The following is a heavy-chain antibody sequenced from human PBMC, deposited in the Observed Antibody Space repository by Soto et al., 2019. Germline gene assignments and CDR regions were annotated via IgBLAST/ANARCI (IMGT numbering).Heavy chain of an antibody. Sequence: GASVKVSCTASGYIFTSYYMHWVRQAPGQGLEWMGIINPSSGSANYAQKFQGRFAMTRDTSTSTVYMELSSLRSEDTALYYCASLSVGANDLFDYWGQGTLVTVSS. V-gene: IGHV1-46*03. J-gene: IGHJ4*02. CDR1: GYIFTSYY. D-gene: IGHD1-26*01. CDR3: ASLSVGANDLFDY. CDR2: INPSSGSA.